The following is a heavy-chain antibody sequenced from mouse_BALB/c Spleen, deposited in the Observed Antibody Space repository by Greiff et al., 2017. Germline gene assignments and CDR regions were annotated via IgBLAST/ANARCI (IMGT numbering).Heavy chain of an antibody. J-gene: IGHJ1*01. CDR1: GYSITSGYY. CDR2: ISYDGSN. CDR3: ARAPYAWYFDV. D-gene: IGHD6-5*01. V-gene: IGHV3-6*02. Sequence: VQLKESGPGLVKPSQSLSLTCSVTGYSITSGYYWNWIRQFPGNKLEWMGYISYDGSNNYNPSLKNRISITRDTSKNQFFLKLNSVTTEDTATYYCARAPYAWYFDVWGAGTTVTVSS.